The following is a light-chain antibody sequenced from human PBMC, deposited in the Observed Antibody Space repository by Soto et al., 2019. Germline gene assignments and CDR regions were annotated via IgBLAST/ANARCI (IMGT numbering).Light chain of an antibody. CDR1: QSLLYSSNNKTY. V-gene: IGKV4-1*01. CDR3: QQYYSTPRP. Sequence: DIVMTQSPDALAVSLGERATINCKSSQSLLYSSNNKTYLAWYQQKPGQPPKLLVYWASTRESGVPDSSSGTRYGTDFPLTINSLQAADVAVYYCQQYYSTPRPFGGGTKVDIK. CDR2: WAS. J-gene: IGKJ4*01.